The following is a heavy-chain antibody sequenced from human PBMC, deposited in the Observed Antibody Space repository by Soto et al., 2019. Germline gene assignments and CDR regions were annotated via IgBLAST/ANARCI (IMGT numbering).Heavy chain of an antibody. Sequence: QVQLQESGPGLVKPSETLSLTCTVSGGSVSSGSYYWSWIRQPPGKGLEWIGYIYYSGSTNYNPSLKSRVTISVDTSKNQFSVKLSSVIAADTAVYYCARNYDFWSGYQPVGFDPWGQGTLVIVSS. CDR2: IYYSGST. CDR1: GGSVSSGSYY. CDR3: ARNYDFWSGYQPVGFDP. D-gene: IGHD3-3*01. V-gene: IGHV4-61*01. J-gene: IGHJ5*02.